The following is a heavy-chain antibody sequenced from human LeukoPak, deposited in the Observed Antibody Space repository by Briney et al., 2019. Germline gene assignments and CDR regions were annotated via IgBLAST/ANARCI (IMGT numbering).Heavy chain of an antibody. CDR3: ARGRRRYCSGGNCYSMGLVY. CDR2: INHSGST. D-gene: IGHD2-15*01. V-gene: IGHV4-34*01. CDR1: GGSFSGYY. J-gene: IGHJ4*02. Sequence: SETLSLTCAVYGGSFSGYYWSWIRQPPGKGLEWIGEINHSGSTNYNPSLKSRVTISVDTSKNQFSLKLSSVTAADTAVYYCARGRRRYCSGGNCYSMGLVYWGQGTLVTVSS.